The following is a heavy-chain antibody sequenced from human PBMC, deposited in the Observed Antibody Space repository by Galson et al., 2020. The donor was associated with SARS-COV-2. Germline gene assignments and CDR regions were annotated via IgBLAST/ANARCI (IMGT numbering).Heavy chain of an antibody. Sequence: SQKLSCTCAVYGGSFSGYYWSWIRQPPGKGLEWIGEINHSGSTNYNPSLKSRVTISVDTSKNQFSLKLSSVTAADTAVYYCARVLPLLPYYYYGMDFWDPGPPVTVSS. J-gene: IGHJ6*02. CDR2: INHSGST. V-gene: IGHV4-34*01. CDR3: ARVLPLLPYYYYGMDF. CDR1: GGSFSGYY. D-gene: IGHD3-22*01.